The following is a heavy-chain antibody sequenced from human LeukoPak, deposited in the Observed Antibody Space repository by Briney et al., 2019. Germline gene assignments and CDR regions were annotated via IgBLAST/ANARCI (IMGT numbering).Heavy chain of an antibody. D-gene: IGHD6-6*01. CDR3: ARHDPRGEPARLGFFDY. CDR2: IYYSGST. CDR1: GGSINNYY. V-gene: IGHV4-59*08. J-gene: IGHJ4*02. Sequence: PSETLSLTCTVSGGSINNYYWSWIRQPPGKGLEWIGYIYYSGSTNYNPSLKSRVTISVDTSKNQFSLNLSSVTAADTAVYYCARHDPRGEPARLGFFDYWGQGTLVTVSS.